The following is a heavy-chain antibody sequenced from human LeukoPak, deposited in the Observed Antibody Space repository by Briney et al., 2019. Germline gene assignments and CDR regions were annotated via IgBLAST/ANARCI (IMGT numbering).Heavy chain of an antibody. CDR3: ARGGRGVSQI. D-gene: IGHD3-10*01. V-gene: IGHV4-34*01. CDR2: INHSGST. Sequence: SETLSLTCAVYGGSFSGYYWSWIRQPPGKGLEWIGEINHSGSTNYNPSLKSRVTISVDTSKTQFSLKLNSVTAADTAVYYCARGGRGVSQIWGQGTSVTVSS. CDR1: GGSFSGYY. J-gene: IGHJ3*02.